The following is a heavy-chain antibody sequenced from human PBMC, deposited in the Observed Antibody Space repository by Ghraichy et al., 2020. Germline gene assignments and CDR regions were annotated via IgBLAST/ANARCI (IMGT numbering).Heavy chain of an antibody. J-gene: IGHJ6*03. CDR1: GFTFSSYD. CDR3: ARAAYYDFWSGYLSPYYYYYMDV. V-gene: IGHV3-13*04. CDR2: IGTAGDT. D-gene: IGHD3-3*01. Sequence: GGSLRLSCAASGFTFSSYDMHWVRQATGKGLEWVSAIGTAGDTYYPGSVKGRFTISRENAKNSLYLQMNSLRAGDTAVYYCARAAYYDFWSGYLSPYYYYYMDVWGKGTTVTVSS.